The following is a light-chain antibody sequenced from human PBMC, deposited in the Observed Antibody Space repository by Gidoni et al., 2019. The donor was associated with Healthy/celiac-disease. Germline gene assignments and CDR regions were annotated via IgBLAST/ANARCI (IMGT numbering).Light chain of an antibody. J-gene: IGKJ2*01. CDR2: WAS. CDR1: QSVLYSSNNKNY. V-gene: IGKV4-1*01. CDR3: QQYYSTLSYT. Sequence: DIVITQSPDSLSLSLGERATINCKSSQSVLYSSNNKNYLAWYQQKPGQPPKLLIYWASTRESGVPERFSGSGSGTDFTLTISSLQAEDVAVYYCQQYYSTLSYTFGQGTKLEIK.